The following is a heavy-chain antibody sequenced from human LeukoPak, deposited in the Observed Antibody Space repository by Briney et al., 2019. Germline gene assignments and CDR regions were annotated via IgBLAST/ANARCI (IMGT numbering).Heavy chain of an antibody. Sequence: SETLSLTCTVSGGAISSGSYYWSWIRQPAGKGLEWIGRIYTSGSTNYNPSLKSRVTISVNTSKNQFSLKMNSVTAADTAVYYCARGIAISPMDVWGNGTTVTVSS. CDR2: IYTSGST. D-gene: IGHD3-9*01. V-gene: IGHV4-61*02. CDR1: GGAISSGSYY. CDR3: ARGIAISPMDV. J-gene: IGHJ6*04.